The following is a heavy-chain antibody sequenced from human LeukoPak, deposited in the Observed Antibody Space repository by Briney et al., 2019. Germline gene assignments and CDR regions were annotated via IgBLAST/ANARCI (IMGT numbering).Heavy chain of an antibody. CDR2: ISYDGNNK. J-gene: IGHJ4*02. D-gene: IGHD5-12*01. Sequence: GRSLRLSCAASGFTFSSYAMHWVRQAPGKGLEWVAVISYDGNNKNYADSVRGRFTISRDHSKNTLYLQINSLRVEDTAVYYCAREFLVATFPTFDFWGQGTLVTVSS. CDR3: AREFLVATFPTFDF. V-gene: IGHV3-30*04. CDR1: GFTFSSYA.